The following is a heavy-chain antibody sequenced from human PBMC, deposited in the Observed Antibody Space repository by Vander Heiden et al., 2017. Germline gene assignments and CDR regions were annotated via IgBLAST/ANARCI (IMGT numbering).Heavy chain of an antibody. V-gene: IGHV4-39*01. CDR3: ARQAKQQQQLGKDTRKNNNWFDP. Sequence: SSYWGWIRQPPGKGLAWIGSIYYSGSTYYNPSLKRRVTITVDTPKNQLSLKLSSVTAADTAVYYGARQAKQQQQLGKDTRKNNNWFDPWGQGTLVTVSS. J-gene: IGHJ5*02. CDR1: SSY. D-gene: IGHD6-13*01. CDR2: IYYSGST.